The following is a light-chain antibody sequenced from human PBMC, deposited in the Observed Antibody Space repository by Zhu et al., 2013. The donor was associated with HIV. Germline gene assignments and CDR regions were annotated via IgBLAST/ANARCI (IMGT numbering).Light chain of an antibody. CDR1: QSVSSY. CDR2: DAS. J-gene: IGKJ4*01. V-gene: IGKV3-11*01. CDR3: QQRSTWPLT. Sequence: EIVLTQSPATLSLSPGERATLSCWASQSVSSYLAWYQQKPGQAPRLLIYDASNRATGIPARFSGSGSGTDFTLTISSLQPEDFAVYYCQQRSTWPLTFGGGTKGGDQT.